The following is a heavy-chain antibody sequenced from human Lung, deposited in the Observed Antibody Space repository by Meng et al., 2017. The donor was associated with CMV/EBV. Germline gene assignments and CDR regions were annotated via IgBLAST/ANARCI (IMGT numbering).Heavy chain of an antibody. D-gene: IGHD2-2*01. Sequence: ASVXVSXKASDYTFSSYGISWVRQAPGQGLEWMGWISGYNGNTNYAQRLQGRVTMTTDTSTSTAYMELRSLRFDDTAVYYCARDRAMGSSWFDPWGQGTLVTVPS. CDR3: ARDRAMGSSWFDP. J-gene: IGHJ5*02. V-gene: IGHV1-18*01. CDR1: DYTFSSYG. CDR2: ISGYNGNT.